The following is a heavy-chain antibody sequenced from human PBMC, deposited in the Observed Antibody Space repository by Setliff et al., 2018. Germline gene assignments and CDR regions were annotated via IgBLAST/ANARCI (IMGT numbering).Heavy chain of an antibody. J-gene: IGHJ4*03. D-gene: IGHD2-15*01. CDR1: GGPISSGGYY. CDR3: ARESAYCSGGSCWFQGYFDY. Sequence: SETLSLTCTVSGGPISSGGYYWSWIRQHPGKGLEWIGYIYHSGSTYYNPSLKSRVTISVDTSKNQFFLKLSSVTAADTAVYYCARESAYCSGGSCWFQGYFDYWGQGTTVTVSS. CDR2: IYHSGST. V-gene: IGHV4-31*02.